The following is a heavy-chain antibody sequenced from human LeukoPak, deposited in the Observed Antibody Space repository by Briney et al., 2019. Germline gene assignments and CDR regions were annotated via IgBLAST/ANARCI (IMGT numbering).Heavy chain of an antibody. CDR1: GFTFSSYW. Sequence: GGSLRLSCAASGFTFSSYWMHWVRQAPGKGLVWVPRINSDGSSTSYADSVKGRFTISRDNAKNTLYLQMNSLRAEDTAVYYCARDYCSGGSCYFDYWGQGTLVTVSS. CDR2: INSDGSST. V-gene: IGHV3-74*01. J-gene: IGHJ4*02. D-gene: IGHD2-15*01. CDR3: ARDYCSGGSCYFDY.